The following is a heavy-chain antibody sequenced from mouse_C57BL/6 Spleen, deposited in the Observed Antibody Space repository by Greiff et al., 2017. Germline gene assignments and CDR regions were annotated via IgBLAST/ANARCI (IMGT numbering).Heavy chain of an antibody. Sequence: EVKVVESGGGLVQPGGSLSLSCAASGFTFTDYYMSWVRQPPGKALEWLGFIRNKANGYTTEYSASVKGRFTISRDNSQSILYLQMNALRAEDSATYYCARYNGNYDYDGGPFAYWGQGTLVTVSA. CDR1: GFTFTDYY. V-gene: IGHV7-3*01. CDR2: IRNKANGYTT. D-gene: IGHD2-4*01. J-gene: IGHJ3*01. CDR3: ARYNGNYDYDGGPFAY.